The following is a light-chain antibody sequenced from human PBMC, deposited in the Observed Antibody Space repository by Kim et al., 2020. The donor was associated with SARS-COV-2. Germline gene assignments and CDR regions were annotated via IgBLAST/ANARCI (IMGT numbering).Light chain of an antibody. CDR1: KMGDNY. CDR2: QDK. Sequence: SPRQTAGITCSSDKMGDNYAWWYQQKPGQSPVLVINQDKNRPAGIPERFSGSNSGNTATLTISGTQAMDEADYYCHALYSTTGGAFGGGTQLTVL. J-gene: IGLJ2*01. CDR3: HALYSTTGGA. V-gene: IGLV3-1*01.